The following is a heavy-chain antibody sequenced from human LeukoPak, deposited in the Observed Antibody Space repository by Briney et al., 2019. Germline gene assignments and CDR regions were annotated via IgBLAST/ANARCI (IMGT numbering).Heavy chain of an antibody. CDR1: GFTFSRFW. Sequence: QSGGSLRLSCAASGFTFSRFWMTWVRQAPGKGLEWVANVKQDGSETYHVDSVKGRFTISRDNSKNSLYLQMNSLRAEDTAVYYCARGRTIVTTIDVYYYMDVWGKGTTVTISS. V-gene: IGHV3-7*03. CDR2: VKQDGSET. CDR3: ARGRTIVTTIDVYYYMDV. D-gene: IGHD5-12*01. J-gene: IGHJ6*03.